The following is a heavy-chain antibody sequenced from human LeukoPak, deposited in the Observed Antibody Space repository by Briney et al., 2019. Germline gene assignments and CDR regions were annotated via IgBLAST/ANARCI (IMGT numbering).Heavy chain of an antibody. V-gene: IGHV1-69*16. CDR2: IIPILGIA. J-gene: IGHJ5*02. Sequence: SVKVSCKASGGTFSSYTISWVRQAPGQGLEWMGRIIPILGIANYAQKFQGRVTITTDESTSTAYMELSSLRSEDTAVYYCARVAGPDFAYDSSGYPTDWFDPWGQGTLVTVSS. CDR3: ARVAGPDFAYDSSGYPTDWFDP. CDR1: GGTFSSYT. D-gene: IGHD3-22*01.